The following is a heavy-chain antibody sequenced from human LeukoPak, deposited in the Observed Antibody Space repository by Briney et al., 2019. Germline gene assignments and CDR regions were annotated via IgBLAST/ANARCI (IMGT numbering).Heavy chain of an antibody. V-gene: IGHV3-11*01. Sequence: GGSLRLSCAASGFTFSDYYMSWIRQAPGKGLEWISYISSSGSPIYYADSVKGRFTISRDNAKNSLYLQMNSLRAEDTAIYFCARVPHPTYYFDYWGRGTLVTVSS. CDR3: ARVPHPTYYFDY. D-gene: IGHD4-11*01. J-gene: IGHJ4*02. CDR2: ISSSGSPI. CDR1: GFTFSDYY.